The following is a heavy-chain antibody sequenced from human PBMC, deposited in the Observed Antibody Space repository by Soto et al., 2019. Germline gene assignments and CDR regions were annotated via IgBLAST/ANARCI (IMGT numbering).Heavy chain of an antibody. CDR1: GGSISSSSYY. CDR2: IYYSGST. CDR3: ARFFRGVITY. J-gene: IGHJ4*02. Sequence: QLQLQESGPGLVKPSETLSHTCTVSGGSISSSSYYWGWIRQPPGKGLEWIGSIYYSGSTYYNPSLKSRVTISVDTSKNQFSLKLSSVTAADTAVYYCARFFRGVITYWGQGTLVTVSS. V-gene: IGHV4-39*01. D-gene: IGHD3-10*01.